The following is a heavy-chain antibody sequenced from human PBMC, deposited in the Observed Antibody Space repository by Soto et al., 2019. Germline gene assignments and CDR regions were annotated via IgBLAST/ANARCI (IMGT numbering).Heavy chain of an antibody. J-gene: IGHJ6*02. V-gene: IGHV6-1*01. CDR3: ARASSGWYGAGYYYGMDV. CDR2: TYYRSKWYN. CDR1: GDSVSSNSAA. D-gene: IGHD6-19*01. Sequence: SRTLSLTCAISGDSVSSNSAAWNWIRQSPSRGLEWLGRTYYRSKWYNDYAVSVKSRITINPDTSKNQFSLQLNSVTPEDTAVYYCARASSGWYGAGYYYGMDVWGQGTTVTVSS.